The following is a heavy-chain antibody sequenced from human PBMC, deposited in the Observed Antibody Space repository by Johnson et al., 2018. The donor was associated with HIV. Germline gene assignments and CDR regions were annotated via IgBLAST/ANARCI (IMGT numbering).Heavy chain of an antibody. CDR1: GFTFDDYG. V-gene: IGHV3-20*04. CDR3: ARDLYYGSGSSVAFDI. D-gene: IGHD3-10*01. Sequence: VLLVESGGGVVRPGGSLRLSCAPSGFTFDDYGMSWVRQAPGKGLEWVSGINWNGGNTSYADSVKGRFTISRDNAKNSLYLQMNSLRAEDTALYYCARDLYYGSGSSVAFDIWGQETMVTVSS. J-gene: IGHJ3*02. CDR2: INWNGGNT.